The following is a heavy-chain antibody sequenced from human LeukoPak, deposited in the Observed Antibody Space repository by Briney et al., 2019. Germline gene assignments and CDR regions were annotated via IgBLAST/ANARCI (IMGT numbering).Heavy chain of an antibody. CDR1: GYTFTVYY. V-gene: IGHV1-2*02. J-gene: IGHJ4*02. Sequence: AASVKVSCKASGYTFTVYYMHWVRQAPGQGLEWMGWINHNSVDTKYPQKFQGRVNMTRDTYIRTAYMELSRLGSDDTAVYYCAREAMNSSTSSSFGYWGQGTLVTVSS. D-gene: IGHD6-13*01. CDR2: INHNSVDT. CDR3: AREAMNSSTSSSFGY.